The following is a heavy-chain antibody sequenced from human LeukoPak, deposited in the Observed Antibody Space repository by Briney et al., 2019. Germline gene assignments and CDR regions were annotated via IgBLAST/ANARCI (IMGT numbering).Heavy chain of an antibody. D-gene: IGHD2-15*01. CDR1: GFTFSSYG. V-gene: IGHV3-30*18. CDR3: AKDHGRYCSGGSCYSGHFDY. J-gene: IGHJ4*02. Sequence: GGSLRLSCAASGFTFSSYGMHWVRQAPGKGLEWVAVISYDGSNKYYADSVKGRFTISRDNSKNTLYLQMNSLRAEDTAVYYCAKDHGRYCSGGSCYSGHFDYWGQGTLATVSS. CDR2: ISYDGSNK.